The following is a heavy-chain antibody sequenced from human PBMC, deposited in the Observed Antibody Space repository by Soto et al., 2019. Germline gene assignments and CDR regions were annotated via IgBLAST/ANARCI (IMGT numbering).Heavy chain of an antibody. J-gene: IGHJ4*02. V-gene: IGHV4-59*01. Sequence: QVQLQESGPGLVKPSETLSLTCTVSGASISSYYWSWIRQPPGKGLEWIGYISYSGSTNYSPSLKSRVTISVDTSKNQFSLKLSSVTAADTAVYYCARAAYNVDYWGQGTLVTVSS. CDR2: ISYSGST. CDR3: ARAAYNVDY. CDR1: GASISSYY. D-gene: IGHD1-1*01.